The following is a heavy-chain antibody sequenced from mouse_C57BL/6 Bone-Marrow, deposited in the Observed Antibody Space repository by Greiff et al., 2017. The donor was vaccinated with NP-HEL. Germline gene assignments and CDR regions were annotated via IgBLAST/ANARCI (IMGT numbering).Heavy chain of an antibody. CDR1: EYEFPSHD. CDR2: INSDGGST. Sequence: DVQLVESGGGLVQPGESLKLSCESNEYEFPSHDMSWVRKTPEKRLELVAAINSDGGSTYYPDTMERRFIISRDNTKKTLYLQMSSLRSEDTALYYCARLYDYDGGAWFAYWGQGTLVTVSA. D-gene: IGHD2-4*01. CDR3: ARLYDYDGGAWFAY. J-gene: IGHJ3*01. V-gene: IGHV5-2*01.